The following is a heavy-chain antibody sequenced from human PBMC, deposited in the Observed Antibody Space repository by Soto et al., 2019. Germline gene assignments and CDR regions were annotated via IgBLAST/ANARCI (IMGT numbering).Heavy chain of an antibody. Sequence: GGSLRLSCAASGFTFSKFAMTWARQAPGKGLEWVSAISSTGAGTYYVDSVKGRFTVSRDNAKNTLYLQMHSLRAEDTAVYYCAKLDSSAQSAAFDIWGQETMVTGS. CDR3: AKLDSSAQSAAFDI. V-gene: IGHV3-23*01. CDR2: ISSTGAGT. J-gene: IGHJ3*02. CDR1: GFTFSKFA. D-gene: IGHD3-22*01.